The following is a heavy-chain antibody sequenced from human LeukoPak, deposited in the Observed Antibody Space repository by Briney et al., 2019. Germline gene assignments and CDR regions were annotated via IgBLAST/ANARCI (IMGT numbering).Heavy chain of an antibody. CDR3: ARARRVRGVITSFDY. J-gene: IGHJ4*02. CDR1: GGSFSGYY. CDR2: INHSGST. Sequence: ASETLSLTCAVYGGSFSGYYWSWIRQPPGKGLEWIGEINHSGSTNYNPSLKSRVTISVDTSKNQFSLKLSSVTAADTAGYYCARARRVRGVITSFDYWGQGTLVTVSS. D-gene: IGHD3-10*01. V-gene: IGHV4-34*01.